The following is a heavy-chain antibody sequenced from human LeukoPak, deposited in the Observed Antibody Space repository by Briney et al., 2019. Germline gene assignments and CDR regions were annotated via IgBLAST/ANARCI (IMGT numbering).Heavy chain of an antibody. Sequence: PSETLSLTCTVSGGSISSYYWSWIRQPPGKGLEWIGYIYYSGSTNYNPSLKSRVTISVDTSKNQFSLKLSSVTAADTAVYYCARHDSSGYSPVDYWGQGTLVTVSS. V-gene: IGHV4-59*08. D-gene: IGHD3-22*01. CDR1: GGSISSYY. J-gene: IGHJ4*02. CDR2: IYYSGST. CDR3: ARHDSSGYSPVDY.